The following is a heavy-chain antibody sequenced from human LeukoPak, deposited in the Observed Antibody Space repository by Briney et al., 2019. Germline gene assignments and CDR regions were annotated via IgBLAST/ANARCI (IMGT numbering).Heavy chain of an antibody. Sequence: SETLSLTCAVYGGSFSGYYWSWIRQPPGKGLEWIGEINHSGSTNYNPSLKSRVTISVDTSKNHFSLKLSSVTAADTAVYYCARDPYEFGVDGAFDIWGQGTMVTVSS. CDR1: GGSFSGYY. J-gene: IGHJ3*02. V-gene: IGHV4-34*01. D-gene: IGHD3-16*01. CDR3: ARDPYEFGVDGAFDI. CDR2: INHSGST.